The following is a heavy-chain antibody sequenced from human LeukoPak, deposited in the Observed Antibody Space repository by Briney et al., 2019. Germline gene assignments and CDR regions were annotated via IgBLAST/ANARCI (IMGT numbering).Heavy chain of an antibody. CDR3: ARQTGTYGFRNY. CDR1: GYSISSASY. CDR2: IYHSGST. V-gene: IGHV4-38-2*02. Sequence: SETLSLTCTVSGYSISSASYWGWIRQPPGKGLEWIGSIYHSGSTYYNPSLKSRVTISADTSKNQFSLKLSSVTAADTAAYYCARQTGTYGFRNYWGQGTLVTVSS. J-gene: IGHJ4*02. D-gene: IGHD2-8*01.